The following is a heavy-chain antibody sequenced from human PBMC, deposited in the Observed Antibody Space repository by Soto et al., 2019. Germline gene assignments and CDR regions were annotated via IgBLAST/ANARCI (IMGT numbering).Heavy chain of an antibody. CDR1: GYTLTHHG. Sequence: GAPVKVSCKASGYTLTHHGISWGRQAPGQGLEWMGWMNPNSGNTGYAQKFQGRVTMTRNTSISTAYMELSSLRSEDTAVYYCARGIVVRGVIVWFDPWGQGTLVTVSS. V-gene: IGHV1-8*02. J-gene: IGHJ5*02. D-gene: IGHD3-10*01. CDR2: MNPNSGNT. CDR3: ARGIVVRGVIVWFDP.